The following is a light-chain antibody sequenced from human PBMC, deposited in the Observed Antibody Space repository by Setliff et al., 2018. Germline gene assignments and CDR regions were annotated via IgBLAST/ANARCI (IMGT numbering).Light chain of an antibody. J-gene: IGLJ1*01. CDR1: SSDIGAYSL. Sequence: QSVLTQPASVSGSPGQSITISCTGTSSDIGAYSLVSWYQHSPGKAPRLMIYEVSKWPSGVSNRFSGSKSGNTASLTISGLQAEDEADYYCCSYEGNNKSTFVFGTGTKVTVL. CDR3: CSYEGNNKSTFV. CDR2: EVS. V-gene: IGLV2-23*02.